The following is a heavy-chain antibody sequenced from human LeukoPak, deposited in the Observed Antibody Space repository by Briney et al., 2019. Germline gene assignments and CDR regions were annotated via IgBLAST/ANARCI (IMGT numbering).Heavy chain of an antibody. J-gene: IGHJ5*02. V-gene: IGHV4-30-2*01. D-gene: IGHD2-2*01. CDR2: IYHSGST. Sequence: SETLSITCTVSGGSISSSSYYWGWIRQPPGKGLEWIGYIYHSGSTYYNPSLKSRVTISVDRSKNQFSLKLSSVTAADTAVYYCASRVVPAAMWMGWFDPWGQGTLVTVSS. CDR1: GGSISSSSYY. CDR3: ASRVVPAAMWMGWFDP.